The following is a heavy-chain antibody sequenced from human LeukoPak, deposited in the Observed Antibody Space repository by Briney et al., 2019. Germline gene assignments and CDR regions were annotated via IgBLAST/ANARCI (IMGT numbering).Heavy chain of an antibody. CDR1: GGTFSSYA. Sequence: SVKVSCKASGGTFSSYAISWVRQAPGQGLEWMGGIMPIFGTANYAQKFQGRVTITTDESTSTAYMELSSLRSEDTAVYYCARGIYGSGSYYHPNYDYWGQGTLVTVSS. J-gene: IGHJ4*02. V-gene: IGHV1-69*05. D-gene: IGHD3-10*01. CDR3: ARGIYGSGSYYHPNYDY. CDR2: IMPIFGTA.